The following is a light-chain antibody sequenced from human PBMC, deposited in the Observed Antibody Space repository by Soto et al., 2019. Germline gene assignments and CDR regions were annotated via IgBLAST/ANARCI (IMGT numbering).Light chain of an antibody. CDR2: GAS. CDR3: QQGYSSPAT. Sequence: DIQMTQSPSVLSASVGDRVTITCRASQSIGKHLNWYQQKPGRAPKFLIYGASTLQSGVPSRFTGSGSGTDFTLTVNSLQAEDLATYYRQQGYSSPATFGQGTRLEIK. CDR1: QSIGKH. V-gene: IGKV1-39*01. J-gene: IGKJ5*01.